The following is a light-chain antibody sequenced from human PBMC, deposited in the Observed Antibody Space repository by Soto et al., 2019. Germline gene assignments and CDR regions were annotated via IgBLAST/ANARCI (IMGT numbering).Light chain of an antibody. V-gene: IGKV3-11*01. Sequence: EIVLTQSPATLSLSPGERATLSCRASQSFSSYLAWYQQKPGQAPRLLIYDASNRATGIPARFSGRGSGTDFTLTISILEPEDFAVYYCQQRSNWPPVITFGQGTRPEIK. J-gene: IGKJ5*01. CDR2: DAS. CDR1: QSFSSY. CDR3: QQRSNWPPVIT.